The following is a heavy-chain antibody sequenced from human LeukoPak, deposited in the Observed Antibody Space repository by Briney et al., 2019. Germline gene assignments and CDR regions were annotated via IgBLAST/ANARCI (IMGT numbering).Heavy chain of an antibody. D-gene: IGHD6-13*01. J-gene: IGHJ4*02. CDR1: GFSFNNYA. CDR2: ISAGNDI. CDR3: AKGSSSSRPYYFDY. V-gene: IGHV3-23*01. Sequence: GGSLRLSCAASGFSFNNYAMVWVRQTPGKGLEWVSVISAGNDIVYADSVKGRFSISRDSSKNTLYLQVNSLRVEDTAVYYCAKGSSSSRPYYFDYWGQGTLVTVSS.